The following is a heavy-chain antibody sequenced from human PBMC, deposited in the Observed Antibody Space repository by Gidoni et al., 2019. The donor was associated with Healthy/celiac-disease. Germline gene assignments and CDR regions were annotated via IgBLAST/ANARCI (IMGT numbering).Heavy chain of an antibody. CDR3: AKTGYGFEF. J-gene: IGHJ4*01. D-gene: IGHD5-12*01. V-gene: IGHV3-7*03. Sequence: EVQLVEGVGGLVQPGDSLRLSCSASGFTFRTYWMSWVRQAPGKGLEWVASIKEDGSQKRYVDSVKGRFTISRDNAKSSVFLQMSGLGAENMATYYCAKTGYGFEFGGQGTLVTVSS. CDR1: GFTFRTYW. CDR2: IKEDGSQK.